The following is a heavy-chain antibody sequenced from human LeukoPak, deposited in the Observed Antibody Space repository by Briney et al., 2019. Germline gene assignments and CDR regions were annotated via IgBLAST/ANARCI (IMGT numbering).Heavy chain of an antibody. V-gene: IGHV1-2*02. CDR3: ARVGGFGGRYYYYMDV. Sequence: GASVKVTCKASGYTFTGYYMHWVRQAPGQGLEWMGWINPNSGGTNYAQKFQGRVTMTSDTSISTAYMELSRLRSDDTAVYYCARVGGFGGRYYYYMDVWGKGTTVTISS. J-gene: IGHJ6*03. CDR1: GYTFTGYY. CDR2: INPNSGGT. D-gene: IGHD3-10*01.